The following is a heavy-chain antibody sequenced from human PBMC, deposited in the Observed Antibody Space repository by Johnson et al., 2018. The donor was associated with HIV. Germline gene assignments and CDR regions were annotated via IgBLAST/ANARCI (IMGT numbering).Heavy chain of an antibody. V-gene: IGHV3-33*06. CDR1: GFTFSSYG. Sequence: QVQLVESGGGVVQPGRSLRLSCAASGFTFSSYGMHWVRQAPGKGLEWVAVIWYDGSNKYYADSVKGRFTISRDNSKNTLYLQINSLRAEDTAVYYCAKGRDGAFDIWGQGTMVTVSS. CDR2: IWYDGSNK. J-gene: IGHJ3*02. CDR3: AKGRDGAFDI. D-gene: IGHD5-24*01.